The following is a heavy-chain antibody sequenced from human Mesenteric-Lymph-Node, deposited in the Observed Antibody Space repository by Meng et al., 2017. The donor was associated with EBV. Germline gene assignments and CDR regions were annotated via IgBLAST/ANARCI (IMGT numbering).Heavy chain of an antibody. V-gene: IGHV1-2*06. CDR1: GYSFSGYW. J-gene: IGHJ1*01. D-gene: IGHD1-1*01. CDR3: ARVGNAGAEYSQH. Sequence: QEYLVQSGAEVKRPGASVTVSCKAAGYSFSGYWMHWVRQAPGQGLEWMGRINPNSGDTDIAQKFQGRVTLTSDTSTSTANMDLRRLTADDTAVYYCARVGNAGAEYSQHWGQGTLVTVSS. CDR2: INPNSGDT.